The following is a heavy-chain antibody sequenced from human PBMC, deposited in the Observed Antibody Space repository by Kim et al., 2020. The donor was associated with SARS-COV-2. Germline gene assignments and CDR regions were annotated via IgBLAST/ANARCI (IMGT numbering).Heavy chain of an antibody. J-gene: IGHJ4*02. Sequence: ASVKVSCKASGYTFTNHAIHWVRQTPGQRLEWMGWINTGTGNRKSSQKFQGRVTITSDTSASTAYMELSSLRSEDTAVYYCARDWSTVNDYWGQGTPVTVSS. CDR3: ARDWSTVNDY. CDR2: INTGTGNR. V-gene: IGHV1-3*04. D-gene: IGHD4-17*01. CDR1: GYTFTNHA.